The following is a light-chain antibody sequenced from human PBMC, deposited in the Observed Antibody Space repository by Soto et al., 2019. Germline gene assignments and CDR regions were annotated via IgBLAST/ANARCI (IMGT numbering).Light chain of an antibody. CDR2: GAS. CDR1: QTVSSS. J-gene: IGKJ1*01. V-gene: IGKV3-15*01. Sequence: EIVLSQSPCTLSLSPVERATLSFMSSQTVSSSSLAWYQQKPGQAPRLLIYGASTRATGIPARFSGSGSGTEFTLSIGSLQSEDFAVYYCQQYNDWPPTFGQGTKVDIK. CDR3: QQYNDWPPT.